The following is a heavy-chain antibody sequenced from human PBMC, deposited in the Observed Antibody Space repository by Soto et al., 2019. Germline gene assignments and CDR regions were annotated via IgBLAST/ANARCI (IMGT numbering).Heavy chain of an antibody. CDR3: TREIPYFDS. CDR1: GFTFGYFS. Sequence: PGGSLRLSCATSGFTFGYFSISWVRQAPGRGLEWVGFIRSKDYGGTTEYAESVKGRFAISRDDSTGIAYLQMNSLKIEDTAVYYCTREIPYFDSWGQGTLVTVSS. J-gene: IGHJ4*02. V-gene: IGHV3-49*02. CDR2: IRSKDYGGTT.